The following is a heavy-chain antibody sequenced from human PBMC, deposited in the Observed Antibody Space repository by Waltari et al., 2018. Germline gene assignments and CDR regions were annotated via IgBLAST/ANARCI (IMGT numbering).Heavy chain of an antibody. CDR3: ARAELLWWLFDD. J-gene: IGHJ4*02. CDR2: IKQDGSEK. CDR1: GFTFSSYW. V-gene: IGHV3-7*01. Sequence: EVQLVESGGGLVQPGGSLRLSCAASGFTFSSYWLSWVRQAPGKGLEWGAKIKQDGSEKDYVDSGKGRFTLSRDNAKNSLYLQMNSLRAEDTVVYYCARAELLWWLFDDLGQGTLVTVSS. D-gene: IGHD3-10*01.